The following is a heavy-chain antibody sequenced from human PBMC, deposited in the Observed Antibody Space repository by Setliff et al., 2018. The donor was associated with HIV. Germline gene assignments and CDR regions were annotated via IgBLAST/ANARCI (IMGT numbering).Heavy chain of an antibody. J-gene: IGHJ5*02. D-gene: IGHD2-15*01. CDR3: ASAPLSGGSFGWFDP. CDR2: INHSGST. V-gene: IGHV4-34*09. CDR1: GGSFNGYY. Sequence: SETLSLTCAVYGGSFNGYYWSWIRQPPGKGLEWIGEINHSGSTNYNPSLESRVTISVDTSKNQFSLKLSSVTAADTAVYYCASAPLSGGSFGWFDPWGQGTLVTVSS.